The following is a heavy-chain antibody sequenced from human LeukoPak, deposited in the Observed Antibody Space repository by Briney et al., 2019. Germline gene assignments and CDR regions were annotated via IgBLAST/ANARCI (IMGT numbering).Heavy chain of an antibody. CDR2: INPSGGST. J-gene: IGHJ4*02. V-gene: IGHV1-46*01. Sequence: ASVTVSCKASGYTFTSYYMHWVRQAPGQGLEWMGIINPSGGSTSYAQKFQGRVTMTRDTSTSTVYMELSSLRSEDTAVYYCASNFEPRGAEGYFDYWGQGTLVTVSS. CDR1: GYTFTSYY. D-gene: IGHD1-1*01. CDR3: ASNFEPRGAEGYFDY.